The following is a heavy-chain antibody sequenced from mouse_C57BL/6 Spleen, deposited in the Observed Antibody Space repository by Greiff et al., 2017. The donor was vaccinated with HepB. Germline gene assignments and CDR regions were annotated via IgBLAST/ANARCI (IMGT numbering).Heavy chain of an antibody. D-gene: IGHD2-4*01. CDR3: ARPLGLRPLAY. V-gene: IGHV1-59*01. CDR2: IDPSDSYT. Sequence: QVQLQQPGAELVRPGTSVKLSCKASGYTFTSYWMHWVKQRPGQGLEWIGVIDPSDSYTNYNLKFKGKATLTVDTSSSTAYMQLSSLTSEDSAVYYCARPLGLRPLAYWGQGTLVTVSA. CDR1: GYTFTSYW. J-gene: IGHJ3*01.